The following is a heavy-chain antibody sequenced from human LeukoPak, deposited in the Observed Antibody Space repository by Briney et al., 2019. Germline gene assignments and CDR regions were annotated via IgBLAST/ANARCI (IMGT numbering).Heavy chain of an antibody. CDR3: ATDYYDRSGDYTFDH. J-gene: IGHJ4*02. Sequence: HPGGSLRLSCAASGFAVRDYAMSWVRQAPGKGLEWVSVISGGGATAHYTDSVKGRSTISRDNYKNTVSLQMNSLRAEDTAVYYCATDYYDRSGDYTFDHWGQGTQVTVSS. CDR2: ISGGGATA. CDR1: GFAVRDYA. D-gene: IGHD3-22*01. V-gene: IGHV3-23*01.